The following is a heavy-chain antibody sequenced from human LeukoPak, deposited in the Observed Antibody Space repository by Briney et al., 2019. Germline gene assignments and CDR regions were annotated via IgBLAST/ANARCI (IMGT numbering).Heavy chain of an antibody. Sequence: GGSLRLSSETSGFTFSSYEMNWVRQGPGKGLEWVSFITSSGSAIYYADSVRGRFTVSRDNAKNSLTLQMNSLRAEDTAVYFCARVGNLRVGAEDAFDIWGQGTLVSVSS. V-gene: IGHV3-48*03. D-gene: IGHD1-26*01. CDR2: ITSSGSAI. CDR1: GFTFSSYE. J-gene: IGHJ3*02. CDR3: ARVGNLRVGAEDAFDI.